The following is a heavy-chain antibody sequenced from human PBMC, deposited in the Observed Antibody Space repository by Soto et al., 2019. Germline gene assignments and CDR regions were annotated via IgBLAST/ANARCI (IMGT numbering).Heavy chain of an antibody. CDR3: AKGSENSLWFGELLLSY. D-gene: IGHD3-10*01. V-gene: IGHV3-23*01. Sequence: EVQLLESGGGLVQPGGSLRLSCAASGFTFSSYAMSWVRQAPGKGLEWVSAISGSGGSTYYADSVKGRFTISRDNSKNTLYLQMNSLRAEDTAVYYCAKGSENSLWFGELLLSYWGQGTLVTVSS. J-gene: IGHJ4*02. CDR2: ISGSGGST. CDR1: GFTFSSYA.